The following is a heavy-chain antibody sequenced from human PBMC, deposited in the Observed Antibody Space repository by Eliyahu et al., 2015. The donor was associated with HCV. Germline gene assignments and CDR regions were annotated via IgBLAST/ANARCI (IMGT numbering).Heavy chain of an antibody. CDR3: ARGSDS. V-gene: IGHV3-74*01. J-gene: IGHJ4*02. CDR1: GFTFRXYW. CDR2: INWDGGIT. Sequence: EVQLVXSGGGLVQPGGSLXLSCAASGFTFRXYWMYWVRQVPGMGLXWVSRINWDGGITGYADSVKGRFTVSRDNAKNTLDLQMNNLRVDDTAVYXCARGSDSWGQGIVVTVSS.